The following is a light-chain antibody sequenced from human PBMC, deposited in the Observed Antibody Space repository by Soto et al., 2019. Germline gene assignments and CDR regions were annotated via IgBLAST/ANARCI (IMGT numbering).Light chain of an antibody. CDR2: EDD. V-gene: IGLV6-57*01. CDR3: QSYDADILI. Sequence: NFMLTEPHSVSGSPGKTVTISCTRSSGNIGSNYVQWYQQRPGSCPTTVIFEDDDRPSGVPDRFSASIDTSTNSASLTISGLRPEDEADYYCQSYDADILIFGGGTKLTVL. CDR1: SGNIGSNY. J-gene: IGLJ2*01.